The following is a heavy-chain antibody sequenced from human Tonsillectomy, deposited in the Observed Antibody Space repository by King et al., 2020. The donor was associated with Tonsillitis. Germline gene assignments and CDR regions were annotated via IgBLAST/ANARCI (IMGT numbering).Heavy chain of an antibody. CDR1: GYSISSGYY. V-gene: IGHV4-38-2*02. J-gene: IGHJ3*02. Sequence: QLQESGPGLVKPSETLSLTCNVSGYSISSGYYWGWIRQPPGKGLEWIGSFYHSGSSYYNPSLKSRVTISVDTSKKQFSLRLSSVTAADTAVYYCAGVGPWDEGDAFDIWGQGTMVTVSS. CDR2: FYHSGSS. D-gene: IGHD1-26*01. CDR3: AGVGPWDEGDAFDI.